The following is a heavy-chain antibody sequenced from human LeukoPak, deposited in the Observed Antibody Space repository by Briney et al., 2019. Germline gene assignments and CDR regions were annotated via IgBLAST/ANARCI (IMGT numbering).Heavy chain of an antibody. D-gene: IGHD6-13*01. CDR1: GGTFSSYS. J-gene: IGHJ4*02. CDR2: ISSSSSSYI. Sequence: SCKASGGTFSSYSMNWVRQAPGKGLEWVSSISSSSSSYIYYADSMKGRFTISRDNAKNSLYLQMNSLRSEDTAVYYCARAIGSSWGKVDYWGQGTLVTVSS. CDR3: ARAIGSSWGKVDY. V-gene: IGHV3-21*01.